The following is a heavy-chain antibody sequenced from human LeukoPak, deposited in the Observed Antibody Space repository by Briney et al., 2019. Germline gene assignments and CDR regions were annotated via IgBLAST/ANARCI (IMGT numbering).Heavy chain of an antibody. J-gene: IGHJ3*02. Sequence: PSETLSLTCTVSGGSISSGGYYWSWIRQPPGKGLEWIGEINHSGSTNYNPSLKSRVTISVDTSKNQFSLKLSSVTAADTAVYYCARERSPDAFDIWGQGTMVTVSS. CDR2: INHSGST. D-gene: IGHD3-10*01. V-gene: IGHV4-39*07. CDR3: ARERSPDAFDI. CDR1: GGSISSGGYY.